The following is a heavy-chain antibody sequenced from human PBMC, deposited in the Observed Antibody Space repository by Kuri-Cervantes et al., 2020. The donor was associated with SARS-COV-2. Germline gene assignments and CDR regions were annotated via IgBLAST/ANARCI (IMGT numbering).Heavy chain of an antibody. D-gene: IGHD4-11*01. CDR2: INHSGSN. Sequence: SETLSLTCAVYGGSFSGYCWSWIRQPPGKGLEWIGEINHSGSNNYNPSLKSRVTISEDTSKNQFPLKLSSVTAADTAVYYCARGRTVTHKYWGQGTLVTVSS. V-gene: IGHV4-34*01. J-gene: IGHJ4*02. CDR3: ARGRTVTHKY. CDR1: GGSFSGYC.